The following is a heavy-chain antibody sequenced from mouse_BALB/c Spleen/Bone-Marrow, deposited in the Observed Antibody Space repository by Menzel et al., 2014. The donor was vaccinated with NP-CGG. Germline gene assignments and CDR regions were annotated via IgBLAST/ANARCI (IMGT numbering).Heavy chain of an antibody. CDR3: ARADGYYAWFAY. CDR2: IDPANDNT. V-gene: IGHV14-3*02. Sequence: EVQLQQSGAEFVRPGVSVKLSCTASGFNIKDTYMHWVKRRPEQGLEWIGRIDPANDNTKYDPKFQGKATITADTSSNTAYLQLSSLTSEDTDVYYRARADGYYAWFAYWGQRALVTVSA. J-gene: IGHJ3*01. CDR1: GFNIKDTY. D-gene: IGHD2-3*01.